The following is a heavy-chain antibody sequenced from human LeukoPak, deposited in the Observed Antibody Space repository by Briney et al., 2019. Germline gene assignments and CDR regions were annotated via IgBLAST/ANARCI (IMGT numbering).Heavy chain of an antibody. CDR1: GYPSINNA. J-gene: IGHJ4*02. D-gene: IGHD2-21*02. CDR2: MSANSGNT. CDR3: VRTPPKGDIDY. Sequence: ASVRVSCKTSGYPSINNAINGTGQAPGQGLEGLGWMSANSGNTGYAQKFQGRVTMTRTTSISTAFMELSRLTFEDTAVYYCVRTPPKGDIDYWGQGTLVTVSS. V-gene: IGHV1-8*01.